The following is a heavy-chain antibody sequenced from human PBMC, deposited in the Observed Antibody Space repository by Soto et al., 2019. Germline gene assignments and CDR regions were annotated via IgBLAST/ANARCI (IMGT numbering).Heavy chain of an antibody. V-gene: IGHV3-33*01. D-gene: IGHD6-6*01. CDR1: GFTFSSYG. CDR3: ARDLSSSYAPWIDY. Sequence: GGSLRLSCAASGFTFSSYGMHWVRQAPGKGLEWVAVIWYDGSNKYYADSVKGRFTISRDNSKNTLYLQMNSLRAEDTAVYYCARDLSSSYAPWIDYWGQGTLVTVSS. CDR2: IWYDGSNK. J-gene: IGHJ4*02.